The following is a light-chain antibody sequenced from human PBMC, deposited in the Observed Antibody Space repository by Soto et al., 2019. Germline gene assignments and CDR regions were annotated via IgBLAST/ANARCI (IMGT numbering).Light chain of an antibody. CDR3: QQYSNPYT. CDR1: QSVSSS. V-gene: IGKV3D-15*03. Sequence: EIVMTQSPATLSVSPGERATLSCRASQSVSSSLAWYQHKPGQAPRLLIYGASIRATGIPGRFSGSGSGTEFTLTISILQSEDFAAYYCQQYSNPYTFGHGTKLEIK. CDR2: GAS. J-gene: IGKJ2*01.